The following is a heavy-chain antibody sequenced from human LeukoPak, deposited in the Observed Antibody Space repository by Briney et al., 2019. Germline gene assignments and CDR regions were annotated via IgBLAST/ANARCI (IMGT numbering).Heavy chain of an antibody. CDR3: ARTPTGFPNWFDP. V-gene: IGHV4-39*07. Sequence: SETLSLTCSVSGASVTTYPYYWTWIRQPPGKGLEWIGSVTYTGNTFYNPSLQSRVTIPIDASKNQFSLNLSSVTAADTAIYFCARTPTGFPNWFDPWGRGTPVTVSS. D-gene: IGHD3-9*01. CDR2: VTYTGNT. CDR1: GASVTTYPYY. J-gene: IGHJ5*02.